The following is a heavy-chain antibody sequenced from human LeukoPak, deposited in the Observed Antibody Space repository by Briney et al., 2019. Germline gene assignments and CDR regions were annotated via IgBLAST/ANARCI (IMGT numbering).Heavy chain of an antibody. CDR1: VFTFSSYW. J-gene: IGHJ4*02. Sequence: VGSLGLSCAATVFTFSSYWMSWVRQAAGKGLEWVANIKQAGREKYYVDSVKGRFTISRDNAKHSLYLQTNSLRAEDTAEYYCARDWIAVGATSDYWGQGTLVTVSS. CDR2: IKQAGREK. CDR3: ARDWIAVGATSDY. V-gene: IGHV3-7*01. D-gene: IGHD1-26*01.